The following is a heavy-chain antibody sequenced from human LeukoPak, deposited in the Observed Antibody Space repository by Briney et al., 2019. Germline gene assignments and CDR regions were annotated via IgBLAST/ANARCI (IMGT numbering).Heavy chain of an antibody. D-gene: IGHD6-19*01. J-gene: IGHJ4*02. CDR2: INHNGST. Sequence: SETLSLTCAVYGGSFSGYYWSWIRQPPGKGLEWIGEINHNGSTNYNPSLKSRVTISVDTSKNQFSLKLSSVTAADTAVYYCARDDEEQWLPSDYWGQGTLVTVSS. V-gene: IGHV4-34*01. CDR3: ARDDEEQWLPSDY. CDR1: GGSFSGYY.